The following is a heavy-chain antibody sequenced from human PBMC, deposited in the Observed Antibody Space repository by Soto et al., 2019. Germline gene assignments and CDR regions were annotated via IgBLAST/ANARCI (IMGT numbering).Heavy chain of an antibody. J-gene: IGHJ4*02. Sequence: QVQLVESGGGVVQPGRSLRLSCAASGFTFSSYGMHWVRQAPGKGLEWVAVISYDGSNKYYADSVKGRFTISRDNSKNTLYLQMNSLRAEDTAVYYCAKAAGRGASGLRVGELSLVFDYWGQGTLVTVSS. CDR3: AKAAGRGASGLRVGELSLVFDY. CDR2: ISYDGSNK. CDR1: GFTFSSYG. D-gene: IGHD3-16*02. V-gene: IGHV3-30*18.